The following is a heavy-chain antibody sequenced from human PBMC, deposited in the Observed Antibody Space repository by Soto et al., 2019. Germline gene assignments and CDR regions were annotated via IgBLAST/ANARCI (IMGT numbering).Heavy chain of an antibody. J-gene: IGHJ4*02. D-gene: IGHD3-22*01. CDR2: IKQDGSEK. CDR3: ARASYYYDSSGYYSFDY. V-gene: IGHV3-7*01. CDR1: GFTFSSYW. Sequence: SGGSLRLSCAASGFTFSSYWMSWVRQAPGKGLEWVANIKQDGSEKYYVDSVKGRFTISRDNAKNSLYLQMNSLRAEDTAVYYCARASYYYDSSGYYSFDYWGQGTLVTVSS.